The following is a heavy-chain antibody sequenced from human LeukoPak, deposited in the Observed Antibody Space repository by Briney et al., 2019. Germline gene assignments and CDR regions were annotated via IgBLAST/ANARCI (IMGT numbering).Heavy chain of an antibody. CDR1: GGSISSYY. CDR3: AREPYYDILTGYYKGGNAFDI. J-gene: IGHJ3*02. CDR2: ISYTGNT. Sequence: SETLSLTCTVSGGSISSYYWTWIRQPPGKGLEWIAYISYTGNTNYNPSLKSRVTISVDKSKNQFSLKLSSVTAADTAVYYCAREPYYDILTGYYKGGNAFDIWGQGTMVTVSS. V-gene: IGHV4-59*12. D-gene: IGHD3-9*01.